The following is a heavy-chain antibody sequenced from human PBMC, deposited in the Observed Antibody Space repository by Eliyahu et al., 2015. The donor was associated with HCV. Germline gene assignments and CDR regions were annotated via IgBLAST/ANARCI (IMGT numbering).Heavy chain of an antibody. CDR1: GFTFGDYA. CDR3: AKSRTSGTYSGIDY. Sequence: EVQLLESGGGLVQPGRSLRLSCAASGFTFGDYAILWVRQAPRKGXEWVSTISWNSGDIGFADYVKGRFTISRDNARNSVYLQMNSLRVEDTAFYYCAKSRTSGTYSGIDYWGQGTLVTVSS. D-gene: IGHD1-26*01. V-gene: IGHV3-9*01. J-gene: IGHJ4*02. CDR2: ISWNSGDI.